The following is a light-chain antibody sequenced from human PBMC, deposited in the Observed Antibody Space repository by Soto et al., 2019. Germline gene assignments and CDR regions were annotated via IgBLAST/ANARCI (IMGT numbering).Light chain of an antibody. CDR1: SSDVVGYNY. J-gene: IGLJ1*01. V-gene: IGLV2-14*01. Sequence: QSVLTQPASVSGSPGQSITISCTGTSSDVVGYNYVSWYQQHPGKAPKLIIYDVTNRPSGVSNPFSGSKSGNTASLTISGLQPEDEADYYCSSYTTSNTRQIVFGTGTKVTVL. CDR2: DVT. CDR3: SSYTTSNTRQIV.